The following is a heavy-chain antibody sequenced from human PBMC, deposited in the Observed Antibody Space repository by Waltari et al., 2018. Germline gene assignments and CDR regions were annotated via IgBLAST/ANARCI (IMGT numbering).Heavy chain of an antibody. V-gene: IGHV4-38-2*02. J-gene: IGHJ5*02. CDR2: IYYSGST. CDR1: GYSISSGYY. D-gene: IGHD6-13*01. Sequence: QVHLQESGPGLVKPSETLSLTCTVSGYSISSGYYWGWFRQPPEKGLEWIASIYYSGSTYYNPSLKTRVAVSVDTSENQFSLKLSSLTAADTAVYYCARVVAAAGTLNFGNWFDPWGQGTLVTVSS. CDR3: ARVVAAAGTLNFGNWFDP.